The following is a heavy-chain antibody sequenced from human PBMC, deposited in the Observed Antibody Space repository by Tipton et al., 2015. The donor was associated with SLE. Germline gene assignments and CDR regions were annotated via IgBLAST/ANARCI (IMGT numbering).Heavy chain of an antibody. J-gene: IGHJ3*02. V-gene: IGHV4-59*11. CDR3: ARDPRGFTIFGEGFHI. Sequence: TLSLTCTVSGGSMSGHYWGWIRQFPGKGLEWIGYTGSAVYNPSLKSRVTISVDTSQNQFSLKLRSVTAADTAVYYCARDPRGFTIFGEGFHIWGQGTMVTVSS. CDR2: YTGSA. CDR1: GGSMSGHY. D-gene: IGHD3-3*01.